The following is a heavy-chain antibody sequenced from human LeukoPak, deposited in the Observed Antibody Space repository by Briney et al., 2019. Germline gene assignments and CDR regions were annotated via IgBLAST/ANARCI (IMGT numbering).Heavy chain of an antibody. CDR1: GYSFTNYW. J-gene: IGHJ1*01. D-gene: IGHD2-15*01. CDR2: VYPGDSDT. CDR3: ARLGRESGGNTFFPEYFQN. V-gene: IGHV5-51*01. Sequence: GESLKISCKGSGYSFTNYWIGWVRQMPGKGLEWMGIVYPGDSDTRYSPSFQGQVTISADKSINTAYLQWRSLKASDTAMYYCARLGRESGGNTFFPEYFQNWGQGTLLTVSS.